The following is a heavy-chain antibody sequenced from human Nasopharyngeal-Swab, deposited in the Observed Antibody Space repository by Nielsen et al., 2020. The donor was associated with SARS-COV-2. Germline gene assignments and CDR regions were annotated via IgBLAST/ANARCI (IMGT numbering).Heavy chain of an antibody. CDR2: IIPIFGTA. CDR1: GGTFSSYA. J-gene: IGHJ6*02. V-gene: IGHV1-69*13. CDR3: AGGVGNYWGYYYYGMDV. Sequence: SVKVSCKASGGTFSSYAISWVRQAPGQGLEWMGGIIPIFGTANYAQKFQGRVTITADESTSTAYMELSSLRSEDTAVYYCAGGVGNYWGYYYYGMDVWGQGTTVTVSS. D-gene: IGHD4-11*01.